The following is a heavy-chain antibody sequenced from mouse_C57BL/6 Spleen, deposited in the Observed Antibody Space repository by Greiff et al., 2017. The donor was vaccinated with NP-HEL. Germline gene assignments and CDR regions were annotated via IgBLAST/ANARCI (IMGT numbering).Heavy chain of an antibody. CDR3: ARQDAMDY. J-gene: IGHJ4*01. CDR2: ISGGGGNT. CDR1: GFTFSSYT. Sequence: SGGGLVKPGGSLKLSCAASGFTFSSYTMSWVRQTPEKRLEWVATISGGGGNTYYPDSVKGRFTISRDNAKNTLYLQMSSLRSEDTALYYCARQDAMDYWGQGTSVTVSS. V-gene: IGHV5-9*01.